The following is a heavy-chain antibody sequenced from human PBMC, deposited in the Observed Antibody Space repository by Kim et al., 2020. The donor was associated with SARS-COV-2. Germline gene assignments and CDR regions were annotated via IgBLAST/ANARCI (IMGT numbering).Heavy chain of an antibody. CDR3: ARVRASYHLGVGWFDP. CDR2: ISSSGSTI. D-gene: IGHD3-16*01. J-gene: IGHJ5*02. V-gene: IGHV3-48*03. Sequence: GGSLRLSCAASGFTFSSYEMNWVRQAPGKGLEWVSYISSSGSTIYYADSVKGRFTISRDNAKNSLYLQMNSLRAEDTAVYYCARVRASYHLGVGWFDPWGQGTLVTVSS. CDR1: GFTFSSYE.